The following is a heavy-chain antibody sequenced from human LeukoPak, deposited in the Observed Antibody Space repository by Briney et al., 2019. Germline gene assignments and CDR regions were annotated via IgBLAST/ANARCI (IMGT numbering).Heavy chain of an antibody. CDR3: ARDEGRTNFDSSGYYF. D-gene: IGHD3-22*01. Sequence: PSETLSLTCTVSGGSIRSTTHYWSWIRQPPGKGLEWIGYIYHSGTTNYNPSLRSRVTISVDTSKNQFSLKLSSVTAADTAVYYCARDEGRTNFDSSGYYFWGQGTLVTVSS. CDR2: IYHSGTT. V-gene: IGHV4-61*01. J-gene: IGHJ4*02. CDR1: GGSIRSTTHY.